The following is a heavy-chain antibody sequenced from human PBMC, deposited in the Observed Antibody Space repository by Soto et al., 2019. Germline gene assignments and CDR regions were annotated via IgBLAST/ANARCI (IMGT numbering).Heavy chain of an antibody. CDR1: GFTFSNFG. J-gene: IGHJ6*02. CDR3: TRAYGTGSGYYTQDLYYYAMNV. Sequence: QVQLVESGGGVVQPGRSLRVSCAASGFTFSNFGMHWVRQAPGKGLEWVALMSSDGSNKKYGDSVKGRFTISRDNSKNTMYLQMNSLSGEDTAVYYCTRAYGTGSGYYTQDLYYYAMNVWGHGTTVTVSS. CDR2: MSSDGSNK. V-gene: IGHV3-33*01. D-gene: IGHD3-22*01.